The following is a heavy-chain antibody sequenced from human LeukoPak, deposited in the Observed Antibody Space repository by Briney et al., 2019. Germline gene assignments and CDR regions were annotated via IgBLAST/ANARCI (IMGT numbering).Heavy chain of an antibody. V-gene: IGHV3-7*01. CDR3: AGSKQWLGEVRVY. D-gene: IGHD6-19*01. J-gene: IGHJ4*02. CDR1: GFISNNYW. Sequence: GGSLRLSCAASGFISNNYWMSWVRQAPGKGLEWVANIKQDGSEKNYVDSVKGRFTISRDNAKNSLFLQMNSLRAEDTALYYCAGSKQWLGEVRVYWGQGTLVTVSS. CDR2: IKQDGSEK.